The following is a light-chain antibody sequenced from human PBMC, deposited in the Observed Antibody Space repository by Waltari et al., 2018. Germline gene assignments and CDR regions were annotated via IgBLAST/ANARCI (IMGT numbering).Light chain of an antibody. V-gene: IGKV1-9*01. Sequence: QFTQSPSSLSASVGDRVTITCRASQGISSYLAWYQQKPGKAPKLLIYAGSTLLNGVPSRFSGGGFGTDFTLTISSLQPEDFATYYCQQVNSYPFTFGPGTTVDIK. J-gene: IGKJ3*01. CDR1: QGISSY. CDR2: AGS. CDR3: QQVNSYPFT.